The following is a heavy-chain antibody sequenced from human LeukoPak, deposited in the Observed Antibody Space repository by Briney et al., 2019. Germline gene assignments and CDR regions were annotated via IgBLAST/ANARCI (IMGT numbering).Heavy chain of an antibody. Sequence: GGSLRLSCAASGFTFSLYWMNWVSRAPGKGLEWVSGMSASGSHTHSADFVKGRFTISRDNFKNTLYLQMNGLKVEDTAVYYCAKVRSGNNYYFDYWGQGTRVPVSS. V-gene: IGHV3-23*01. J-gene: IGHJ4*02. CDR2: MSASGSHT. CDR3: AKVRSGNNYYFDY. D-gene: IGHD1/OR15-1a*01. CDR1: GFTFSLYW.